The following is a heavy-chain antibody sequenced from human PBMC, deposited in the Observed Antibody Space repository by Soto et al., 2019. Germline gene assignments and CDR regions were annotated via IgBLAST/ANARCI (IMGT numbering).Heavy chain of an antibody. D-gene: IGHD5-12*01. Sequence: LSLTCTVSGGSSSSGGYYWSWIRQHPGKGLEWIGYIYYSGSTYYNPSLKSRVTISVDTSKNQFSLKLSSVTAADTAVYYCARDQGDGYNKYYFDYWGQGTLVTVSS. CDR3: ARDQGDGYNKYYFDY. CDR2: IYYSGST. J-gene: IGHJ4*02. CDR1: GGSSSSGGYY. V-gene: IGHV4-31*03.